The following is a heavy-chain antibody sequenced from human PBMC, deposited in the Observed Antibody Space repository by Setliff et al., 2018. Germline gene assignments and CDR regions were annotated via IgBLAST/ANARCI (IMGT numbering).Heavy chain of an antibody. CDR1: GYSISSGYY. Sequence: SETLSLTCAVSGYSISSGYYWGWIRQPPGKGGLEWIGSFRPSGRTYYNPSLKSRVTISLDTSKNQFSLSLNSVTAADTAVYYCARTGTYRYFDSWGQGIRVTVSS. J-gene: IGHJ4*02. CDR2: FRPSGRT. CDR3: ARTGTYRYFDS. V-gene: IGHV4-38-2*01. D-gene: IGHD1-7*01.